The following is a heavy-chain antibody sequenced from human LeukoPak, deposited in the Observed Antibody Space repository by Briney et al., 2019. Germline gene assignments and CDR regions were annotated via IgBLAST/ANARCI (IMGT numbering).Heavy chain of an antibody. D-gene: IGHD3-22*01. Sequence: GGSLRLSCAASGFTFSSYSMNWVRQTPGKGLEWVSYISSSSSTIYYADSVKGRFTISRDNAKNSLYLQMNSLRAEDTAVYYCARVLHKRNYDGTDYYGFWGQGTLVTVSS. V-gene: IGHV3-48*01. CDR3: ARVLHKRNYDGTDYYGF. CDR2: ISSSSSTI. CDR1: GFTFSSYS. J-gene: IGHJ4*02.